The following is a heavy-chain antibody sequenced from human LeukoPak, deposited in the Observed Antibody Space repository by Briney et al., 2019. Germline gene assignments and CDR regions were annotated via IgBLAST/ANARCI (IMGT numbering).Heavy chain of an antibody. CDR1: GFTFSTYC. CDR2: ICPDGTVT. V-gene: IGHV3-74*01. D-gene: IGHD2-21*02. J-gene: IGHJ4*02. Sequence: QPGGSLRLSCAASGFTFSTYCMHWVRQAPGKGPMWVSRICPDGTVTNYADSVKARFIISRDNARNTVYLQMNSLRVEDTAGYYWVRDFRTADYWGQGALVTASS. CDR3: VRDFRTADY.